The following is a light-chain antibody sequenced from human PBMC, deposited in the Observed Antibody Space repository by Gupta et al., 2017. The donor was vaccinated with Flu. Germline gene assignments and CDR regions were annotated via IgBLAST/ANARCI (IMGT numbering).Light chain of an antibody. CDR1: RRDIGGDDR. J-gene: IGLJ3*02. CDR2: EVT. V-gene: IGLV2-14*01. Sequence: QSALTQPASVSGSLGQSITISCTGTRRDIGGDDRVSWYQQHPGKAPRLLISEVTTRPSGLSARFSGSKSGNTASLTISGLQADDEADYYCCSYTRSSTAIIAWVFGGGTRLTVL. CDR3: CSYTRSSTAIIAWV.